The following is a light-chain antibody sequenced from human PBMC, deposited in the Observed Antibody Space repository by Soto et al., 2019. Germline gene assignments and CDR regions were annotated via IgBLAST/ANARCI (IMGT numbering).Light chain of an antibody. V-gene: IGLV1-51*02. CDR1: NSNIENNY. J-gene: IGLJ1*01. CDR2: EDN. CDR3: GTWDSSLSAYV. Sequence: QSVLKKAPSVAAGPGAKVTISRSGNNSNIENNYVSWYQQFPGTAPKLLIYEDNKRPSGIPVRFSGSKSGTSATLGITGLQTGDEADYYCGTWDSSLSAYVFGTGTKVT.